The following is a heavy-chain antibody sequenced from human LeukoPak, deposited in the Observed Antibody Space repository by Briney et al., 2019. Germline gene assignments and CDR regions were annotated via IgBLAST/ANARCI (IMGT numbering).Heavy chain of an antibody. V-gene: IGHV1-69*04. Sequence: SVKVSCKASGGTFSSYAISWVRQAPRQGLEWMGRIIPILGIANYAQKFQGRVTITADKSASTAYMELSSLRSEDTAVYYCARIIAVAGPDFDYWGQGTLVTVSS. J-gene: IGHJ4*02. CDR2: IIPILGIA. CDR1: GGTFSSYA. CDR3: ARIIAVAGPDFDY. D-gene: IGHD6-19*01.